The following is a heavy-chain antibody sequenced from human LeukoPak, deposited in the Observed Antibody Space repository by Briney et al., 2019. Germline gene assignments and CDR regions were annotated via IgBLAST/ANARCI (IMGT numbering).Heavy chain of an antibody. J-gene: IGHJ4*02. D-gene: IGHD3-22*01. CDR1: GGSLSGYY. CDR2: INHSGST. Sequence: SGTLSLTCAVYGGSLSGYYWSWIRQPPGKGLEWIGEINHSGSTNYNPSLKSRVTISVDTSKNQFSLKLSSVTAADTAVYYCARLVNSYDSSGYYRYFDYWGQGTLVTVSS. V-gene: IGHV4-34*01. CDR3: ARLVNSYDSSGYYRYFDY.